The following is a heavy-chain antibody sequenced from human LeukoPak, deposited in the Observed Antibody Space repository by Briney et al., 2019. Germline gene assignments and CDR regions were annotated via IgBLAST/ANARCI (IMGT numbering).Heavy chain of an antibody. CDR2: INPNSGGT. Sequence: ASVKVSCKASGYTFTGYYMHWVRQAPGRGLEWMGWINPNSGGTNYAQKFQGRVTMTRDTSISTAYMELSRLRSDDTAVYYCARVGIQYCSGGSCYRTAFDYWGQGTLVTVSS. CDR1: GYTFTGYY. CDR3: ARVGIQYCSGGSCYRTAFDY. J-gene: IGHJ4*02. V-gene: IGHV1-2*02. D-gene: IGHD2-15*01.